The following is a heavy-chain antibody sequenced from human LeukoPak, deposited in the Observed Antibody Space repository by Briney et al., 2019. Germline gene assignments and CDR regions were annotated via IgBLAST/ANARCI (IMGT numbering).Heavy chain of an antibody. CDR1: GYTFTSYG. CDR3: ARYCSGGSCRGQDAFDI. D-gene: IGHD2-15*01. CDR2: ISAYNGNT. V-gene: IGHV1-18*01. J-gene: IGHJ3*02. Sequence: ASVKVSCKASGYTFTSYGISWVRQAPGQGLEWMGWISAYNGNTNYAQKLQGRVTMTTDTSTSTAYMELRSLRSDDTAVYYCARYCSGGSCRGQDAFDIWGQGTMVTVSS.